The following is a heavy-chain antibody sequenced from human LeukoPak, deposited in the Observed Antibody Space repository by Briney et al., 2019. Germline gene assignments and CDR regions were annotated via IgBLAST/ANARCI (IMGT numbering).Heavy chain of an antibody. J-gene: IGHJ6*02. V-gene: IGHV1-69*13. CDR2: IIPMFGTA. CDR3: ARGDTAMAYGMDV. CDR1: GGTFSNYA. D-gene: IGHD5-18*01. Sequence: SVKVSCKASGGTFSNYAISWVRQAPGQGLEWMGGIIPMFGTANYAQKFQGRVTITADESTSTAYMELSSLRSEDTAVYYCARGDTAMAYGMDVWGQGTTVTVSS.